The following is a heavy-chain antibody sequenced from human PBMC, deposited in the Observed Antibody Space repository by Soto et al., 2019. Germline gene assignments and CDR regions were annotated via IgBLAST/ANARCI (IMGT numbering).Heavy chain of an antibody. Sequence: QLHLQESGPGLVKPSETLSLTCSVSGYSVSSSDYYWAWIRQPPGKVLEWIGSMFYSGLSYYNPSLKSRVTLSVDTSKNPFSVRLNSVTAADTAVYYCAPLTVSLSGPYGIHVWGQGTTVTVSS. CDR1: GYSVSSSDYY. J-gene: IGHJ6*02. CDR3: APLTVSLSGPYGIHV. D-gene: IGHD2-15*01. CDR2: MFYSGLS. V-gene: IGHV4-39*01.